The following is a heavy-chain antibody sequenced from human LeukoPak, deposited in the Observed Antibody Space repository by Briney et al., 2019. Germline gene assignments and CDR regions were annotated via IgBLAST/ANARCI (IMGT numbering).Heavy chain of an antibody. CDR1: TFTFSNYS. Sequence: PGGSLRLSCAASTFTFSNYSMNWVRQAPGKGLEWVSSISTSSTYKYYADSVKGRFTISRDNAKNSLYLQMTSLRAEDTAVYFCARSPYYCTSTSCSPYFLDYWGQGTLVTVSS. J-gene: IGHJ4*02. D-gene: IGHD2-2*01. CDR3: ARSPYYCTSTSCSPYFLDY. V-gene: IGHV3-21*01. CDR2: ISTSSTYK.